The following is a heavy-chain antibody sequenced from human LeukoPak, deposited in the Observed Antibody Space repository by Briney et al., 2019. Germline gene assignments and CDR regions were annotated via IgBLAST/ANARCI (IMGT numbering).Heavy chain of an antibody. J-gene: IGHJ4*02. CDR1: GDSISSGGYY. V-gene: IGHV4-30-2*02. Sequence: PSQTLSLTCTVSGDSISSGGYYWSWIRQPPGKGLEWIGYIYHSGSTYYNPSLKSRVTISVDRSKNQFSLKLSSVTAADTAVYYCAVIRQGVTYYWGQGTLVTVSS. CDR3: AVIRQGVTYY. D-gene: IGHD2-21*02. CDR2: IYHSGST.